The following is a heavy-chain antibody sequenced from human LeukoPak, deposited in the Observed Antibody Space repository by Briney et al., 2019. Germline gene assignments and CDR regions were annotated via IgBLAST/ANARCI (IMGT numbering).Heavy chain of an antibody. D-gene: IGHD1-26*01. CDR1: GGSISSYY. Sequence: SETLSLTCTVSGGSISSYYWSWIRQPAGKGLVWLGRIYTSGSTNYNPSLKSRVTMSVDTSKNQFSLKLSSVTAADTAVYYCASGSREYFQHWGQGTLVTVSS. J-gene: IGHJ1*01. V-gene: IGHV4-4*07. CDR2: IYTSGST. CDR3: ASGSREYFQH.